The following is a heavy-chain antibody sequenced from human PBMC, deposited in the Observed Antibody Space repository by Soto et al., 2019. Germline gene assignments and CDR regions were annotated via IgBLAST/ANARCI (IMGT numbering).Heavy chain of an antibody. CDR1: GFALSDYG. J-gene: IGHJ4*02. Sequence: EVHLLESGGGLVQPGGSLRLACAASGFALSDYGVSWVRQTPGKGLQWVSLITAGNGDTYYADSVKGRFTISRDNSRNTVFLQMDSLRAEDTAVYYCAKDRQYPRDYFHYWGQGTLVTVSS. CDR2: ITAGNGDT. CDR3: AKDRQYPRDYFHY. D-gene: IGHD4-4*01. V-gene: IGHV3-23*01.